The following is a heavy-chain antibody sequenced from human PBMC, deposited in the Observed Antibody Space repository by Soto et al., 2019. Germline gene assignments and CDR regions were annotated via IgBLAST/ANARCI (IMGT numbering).Heavy chain of an antibody. CDR3: ARARDSSGWYYFDY. CDR1: GYTFTGYY. V-gene: IGHV1-2*02. J-gene: IGHJ4*02. D-gene: IGHD6-19*01. Sequence: ASVKVSCKASGYTFTGYYMHWVRQAPGQGLEWMGWINPNSGGTNYAQKFQGRVTMTRDTSISTAYMELSRLRSDDTAVYYCARARDSSGWYYFDYWGQGTLVTV. CDR2: INPNSGGT.